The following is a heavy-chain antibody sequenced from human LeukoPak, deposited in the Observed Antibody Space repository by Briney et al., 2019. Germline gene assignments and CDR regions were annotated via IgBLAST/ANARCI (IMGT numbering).Heavy chain of an antibody. CDR2: IWYDGNNK. V-gene: IGHV3-33*06. Sequence: GGSLRLSCAASGFTCSSYGMHWVRQPPGKGLEWVAVIWYDGNNKYYADSVKGRFTISRDNSKNTLYLQMNNLRAEDTAVYYCAKDMVRGVSYYYYMDVWGKGTTVTVSS. CDR3: AKDMVRGVSYYYYMDV. D-gene: IGHD3-10*01. CDR1: GFTCSSYG. J-gene: IGHJ6*03.